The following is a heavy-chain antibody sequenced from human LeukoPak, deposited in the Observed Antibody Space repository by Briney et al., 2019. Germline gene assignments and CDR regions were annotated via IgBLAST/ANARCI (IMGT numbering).Heavy chain of an antibody. D-gene: IGHD6-13*01. CDR2: INHSGST. V-gene: IGHV4-34*01. J-gene: IGHJ4*02. CDR3: ARVLAAAGRGGFDY. Sequence: PSETLSLTCAVYGGSFSGYYWSWIRRPPGKGLEWIGEINHSGSTNYNPSLKSRVTISVDTSKNQFSLKLSSVTAADTAMYYCARVLAAAGRGGFDYWGQGTLVTVSS. CDR1: GGSFSGYY.